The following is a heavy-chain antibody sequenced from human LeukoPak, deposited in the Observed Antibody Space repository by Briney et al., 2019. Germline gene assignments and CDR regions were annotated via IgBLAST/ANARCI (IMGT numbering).Heavy chain of an antibody. J-gene: IGHJ6*02. CDR2: IYSGGST. V-gene: IGHV3-53*01. Sequence: GGSLRLSCAASGFTVRSNFMSWVRQAPGKGLEWVSVIYSGGSTYYADSVKGRFTISRDNSKNTLYLQMNSLRAEVTAVYYCARDLEPGYSSIQGYYYYGMDIWGQGTTVTVSS. D-gene: IGHD5-18*01. CDR1: GFTVRSNF. CDR3: ARDLEPGYSSIQGYYYYGMDI.